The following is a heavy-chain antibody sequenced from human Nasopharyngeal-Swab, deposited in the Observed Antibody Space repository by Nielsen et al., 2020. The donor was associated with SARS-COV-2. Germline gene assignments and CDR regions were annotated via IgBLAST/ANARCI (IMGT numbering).Heavy chain of an antibody. CDR2: ISSSSSYI. V-gene: IGHV3-21*01. Sequence: VCEAPWKGLEWVSSISSSSSYIYYADSVKGRFTISRDNAKNSLYLQMNSLRAEDTAVYYCARAQNVLRFLEWTQPFDYWGQGTLVTVSS. J-gene: IGHJ4*02. CDR3: ARAQNVLRFLEWTQPFDY. D-gene: IGHD3-3*01.